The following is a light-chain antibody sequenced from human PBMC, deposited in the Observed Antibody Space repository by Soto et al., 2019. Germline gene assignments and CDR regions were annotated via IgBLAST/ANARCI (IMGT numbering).Light chain of an antibody. J-gene: IGLJ1*01. CDR1: SSDVGSYNL. CDR2: EGS. V-gene: IGLV2-23*01. CDR3: CSYAGSLYV. Sequence: QSVLTQPASVSGSPGQSITISCTGTSSDVGSYNLVSWYQQHPGKAPKLMIYEGSKRPSGVSNRFSGSKSGNTASLTISGLQAEDEADYYCCSYAGSLYVFXTGTKGTVL.